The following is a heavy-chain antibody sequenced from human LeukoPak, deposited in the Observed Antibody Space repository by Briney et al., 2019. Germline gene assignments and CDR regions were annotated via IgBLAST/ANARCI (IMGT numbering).Heavy chain of an antibody. CDR3: ARQEGSGYLWFAHFDY. Sequence: SETLSLTCSVSGGSISSSSYYWGWIRQPPGKGLEWIGSMYYSGSTYYKPSLKSRVTISVDTSKNQLSLKLSSVTAADTAVYYCARQEGSGYLWFAHFDYWGQGTLVTVSS. D-gene: IGHD3-22*01. CDR2: MYYSGST. CDR1: GGSISSSSYY. J-gene: IGHJ4*02. V-gene: IGHV4-39*01.